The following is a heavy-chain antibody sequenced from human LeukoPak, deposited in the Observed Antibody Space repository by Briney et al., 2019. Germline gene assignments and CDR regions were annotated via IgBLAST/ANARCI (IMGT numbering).Heavy chain of an antibody. Sequence: SETLSLTCTVSGYSISSGYYWGWIRQPPGKGLEWIGSIYHSGSTYYNPSLKSRVTISVDTSKNQFSLKLSSVTAADTAVYYCARDLEHSSSWNGFDPWGQGTLVTVSS. CDR1: GYSISSGYY. D-gene: IGHD6-13*01. CDR3: ARDLEHSSSWNGFDP. CDR2: IYHSGST. J-gene: IGHJ5*02. V-gene: IGHV4-38-2*02.